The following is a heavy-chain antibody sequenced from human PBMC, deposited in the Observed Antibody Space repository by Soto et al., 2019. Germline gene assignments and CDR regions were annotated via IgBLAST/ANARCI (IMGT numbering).Heavy chain of an antibody. CDR3: AKDPNGDYVGAFDS. CDR1: GFSFSSFA. J-gene: IGHJ4*02. V-gene: IGHV3-23*01. D-gene: IGHD4-17*01. Sequence: EVQLLESGGGLVQPGGSLRLSCRASGFSFSSFAMTWVRQAPGKGLEWASSIGGGGVITYYADSVKGRFTISRDNSRNTLFLHMNSLRADDTAVYHCAKDPNGDYVGAFDSWGQGTLVTVSS. CDR2: IGGGGVIT.